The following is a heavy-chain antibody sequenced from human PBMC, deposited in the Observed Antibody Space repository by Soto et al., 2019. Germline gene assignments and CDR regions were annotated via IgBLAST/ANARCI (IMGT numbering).Heavy chain of an antibody. Sequence: EVQLLESGGDLVQPGGSLRLSCAASGFTFSNYAMTWVRQAPGKGLEWVSTISGSGDSTYYADSVKGRFTISRDNSKXXXXLQMXXXRADDTAVYYCATGRQMGYWGQGTQVIVSS. CDR3: ATGRQMGY. J-gene: IGHJ4*02. D-gene: IGHD7-27*01. CDR2: ISGSGDST. V-gene: IGHV3-23*01. CDR1: GFTFSNYA.